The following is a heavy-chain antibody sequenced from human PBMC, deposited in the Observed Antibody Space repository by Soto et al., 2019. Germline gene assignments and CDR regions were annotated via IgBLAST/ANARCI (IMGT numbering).Heavy chain of an antibody. D-gene: IGHD6-13*01. J-gene: IGHJ6*02. CDR3: ARGRSSSWYRNLGGMXV. Sequence: GGSLRLSCAASGFTFDDCTMHWVRQAPGKGLEWGSLISWDGGSTYYGYSVKVRFTIYRDNSKNSLYLQMNSQRNEDTALYYCARGRSSSWYRNLGGMXVWGQGNMGTVSS. CDR1: GFTFDDCT. V-gene: IGHV3-43*01. CDR2: ISWDGGST.